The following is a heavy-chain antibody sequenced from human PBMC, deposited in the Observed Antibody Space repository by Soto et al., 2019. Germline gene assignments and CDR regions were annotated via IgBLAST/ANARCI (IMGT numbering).Heavy chain of an antibody. CDR2: ISNGGSS. CDR3: ARATYYSDTGGSPPLDY. D-gene: IGHD3-22*01. Sequence: SETLSLTCTVSGDSISRGAYYWTWIHQHPVKGLEWIGYISNGGSSNYNPPLKSRVSISVDTSKNQFSLKLRSVTAADTAVYYCARATYYSDTGGSPPLDYWGQGTLVTVSS. CDR1: GDSISRGAYY. J-gene: IGHJ4*02. V-gene: IGHV4-30-4*01.